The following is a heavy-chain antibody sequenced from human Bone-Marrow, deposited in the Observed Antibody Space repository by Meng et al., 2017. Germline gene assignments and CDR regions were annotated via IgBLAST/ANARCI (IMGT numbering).Heavy chain of an antibody. CDR3: ARRKAGATGKAYYWYFDL. CDR2: IHHSGST. Sequence: QVHRAAPGPGLVKPSWPLSLPCAFSVDSISSCILCIWVRQPPGKGQERIGEIHHSGSTYYNPSLKSRITMSVDTSKNQFYLKLSSVTAADTAVYYCARRKAGATGKAYYWYFDLWGRGTLVTVSS. J-gene: IGHJ2*01. CDR1: VDSISSCIL. D-gene: IGHD1-26*01. V-gene: IGHV4-55*01.